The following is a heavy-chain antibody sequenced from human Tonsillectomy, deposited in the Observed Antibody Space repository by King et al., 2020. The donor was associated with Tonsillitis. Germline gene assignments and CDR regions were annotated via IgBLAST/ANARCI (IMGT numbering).Heavy chain of an antibody. CDR1: GFSLNISGLG. Sequence: TLKESGPTLVKPSQTLTLTCTFSGFSLNISGLGVGWIRQPPEKALEWLAVVYCDDDKRYSPSLHTRLTITKDTSKNHVVLKMTNMDPVDTATYYCVLVGLTNVYYFDFWGQGTLVSVSS. J-gene: IGHJ4*02. CDR3: VLVGLTNVYYFDF. CDR2: VYCDDDK. V-gene: IGHV2-5*02. D-gene: IGHD3-9*01.